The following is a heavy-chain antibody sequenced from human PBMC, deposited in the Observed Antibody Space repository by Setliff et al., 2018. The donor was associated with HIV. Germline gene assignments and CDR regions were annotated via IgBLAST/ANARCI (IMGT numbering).Heavy chain of an antibody. CDR2: IIPIFGTA. V-gene: IGHV1-69*13. CDR3: ATYHVRSSGWYGAAQFDP. CDR1: GGTFSSYA. J-gene: IGHJ5*02. Sequence: GASVKVSCKASGGTFSSYAISWVRQAPGQGLEWMGGIIPIFGTANYAQKFQGRVTITADESTSTAYMELSSLRSEDTAVYYCATYHVRSSGWYGAAQFDPWGQGTRVTVSS. D-gene: IGHD6-19*01.